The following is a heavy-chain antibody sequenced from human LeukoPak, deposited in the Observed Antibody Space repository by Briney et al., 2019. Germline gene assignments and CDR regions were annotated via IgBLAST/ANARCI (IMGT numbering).Heavy chain of an antibody. V-gene: IGHV1-2*02. D-gene: IGHD3-3*01. J-gene: IGHJ3*02. Sequence: ASVKVSCKASGYTFTGYYMHWVRQAPGQGLGWMGWINPNSGGTNYAQKFQGRVTMTRDTSISTAYMELSRLRSDDTAVYYCARDYDFWSGYPWDAFDIWGQGTMVTVSS. CDR1: GYTFTGYY. CDR2: INPNSGGT. CDR3: ARDYDFWSGYPWDAFDI.